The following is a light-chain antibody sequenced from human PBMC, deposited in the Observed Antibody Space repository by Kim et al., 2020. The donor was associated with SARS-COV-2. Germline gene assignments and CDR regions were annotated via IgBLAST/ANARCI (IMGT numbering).Light chain of an antibody. CDR2: YDS. CDR1: NIGSKS. CDR3: QVWDRSSDHVV. V-gene: IGLV3-21*04. J-gene: IGLJ2*01. Sequence: APGKTARITCGGNNIGSKSVHWYQQTPGQAPVLVIYYDSDRPSGIPERFSGSNSGNTATLTISRVEAGDEADYYCQVWDRSSDHVVFGGGTQLTVL.